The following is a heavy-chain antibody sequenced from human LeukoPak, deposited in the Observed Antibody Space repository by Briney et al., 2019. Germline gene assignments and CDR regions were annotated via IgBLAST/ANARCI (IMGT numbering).Heavy chain of an antibody. CDR1: GYNVVGYY. J-gene: IGHJ1*01. D-gene: IGHD3-22*01. CDR2: MNPNSGNT. Sequence: GASVKVSCKASGYNVVGYYIHWVRQAPGQGLEWMGRMNPNSGNTGYAQKFQGRVTMTRDTSISTAYLELSRLRSDDTAVYYCARASYDSSDYEYFQHWGQGTLVTVSS. CDR3: ARASYDSSDYEYFQH. V-gene: IGHV1-2*06.